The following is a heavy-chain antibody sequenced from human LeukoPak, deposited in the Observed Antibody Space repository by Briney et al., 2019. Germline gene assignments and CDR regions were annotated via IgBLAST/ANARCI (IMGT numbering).Heavy chain of an antibody. D-gene: IGHD2-21*01. V-gene: IGHV4-30-4*08. J-gene: IGHJ4*02. CDR3: ARVKPYDYDDY. CDR1: GGSISSGDYY. Sequence: PSETLSLTCTVSGGSISSGDYYWSWIRQPPGKGLEWIGHIYYSGSTYYNPSLKSRVTISVDTSKNHFSLKLSSATAADTAVYYCARVKPYDYDDYWGQGTLVTVSS. CDR2: IYYSGST.